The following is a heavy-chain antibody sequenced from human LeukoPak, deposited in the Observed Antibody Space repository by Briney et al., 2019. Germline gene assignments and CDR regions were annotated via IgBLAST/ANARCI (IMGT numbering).Heavy chain of an antibody. CDR2: IKEDGTEK. CDR1: GFTFSSYW. V-gene: IGHV3-7*01. CDR3: ARLLAYGSGAEAFDY. Sequence: RGSLRLSCAASGFTFSSYWMSWIRQAPGKGLEWVANIKEDGTEKYYVDSVKGRFTISRDNAKISLYLQMNSLRAEDTAVYYCARLLAYGSGAEAFDYWGQGALVTVSS. D-gene: IGHD3-10*01. J-gene: IGHJ4*02.